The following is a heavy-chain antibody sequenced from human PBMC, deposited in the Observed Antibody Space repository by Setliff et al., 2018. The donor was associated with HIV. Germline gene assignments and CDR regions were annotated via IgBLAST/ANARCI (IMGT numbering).Heavy chain of an antibody. CDR1: GYSINSGYY. D-gene: IGHD1-26*01. CDR2: IYHSGST. CDR3: ARDPIVFDY. Sequence: PSETLSLTCAVSGYSINSGYYWGWIRQPPGKGLEWIGSIYHSGSTYYNPSLKSRVTISVDTSKNQFSLKLSPLTAADTAVYYCARDPIVFDYWGQGTLVTVSS. J-gene: IGHJ4*02. V-gene: IGHV4-38-2*01.